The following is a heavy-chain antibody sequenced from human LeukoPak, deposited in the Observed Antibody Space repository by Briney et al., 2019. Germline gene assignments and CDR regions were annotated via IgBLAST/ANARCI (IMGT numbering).Heavy chain of an antibody. V-gene: IGHV3-48*04. Sequence: SGGSLRLSCAASGFTFSSYAMSWVRQAPGKGLEWVSYISSSGSTIYYADSAKGRFTISRDNAKNSLHLQMNSLRAEDTAVYYCARVRGSYSVDYWGQGTLATVSS. CDR2: ISSSGSTI. CDR3: ARVRGSYSVDY. J-gene: IGHJ4*02. CDR1: GFTFSSYA. D-gene: IGHD1-26*01.